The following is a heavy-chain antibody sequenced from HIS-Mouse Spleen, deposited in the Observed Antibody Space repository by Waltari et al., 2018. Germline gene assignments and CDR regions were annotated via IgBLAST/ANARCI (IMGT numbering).Heavy chain of an antibody. CDR1: VGSLSSSSYY. V-gene: IGHV4-39*01. J-gene: IGHJ4*02. CDR2: IYYIGST. CDR3: AYGDYFDY. D-gene: IGHD4-17*01. Sequence: QLQLQESGPGLVKPSETLSLTCTVSVGSLSSSSYYWGWIRQPPGKGLGWIGSIYYIGSTYYNPSLKSRVTISVDTSKNQFSLKLSSVTAADTAVYYCAYGDYFDYWGQGTLVTVSS.